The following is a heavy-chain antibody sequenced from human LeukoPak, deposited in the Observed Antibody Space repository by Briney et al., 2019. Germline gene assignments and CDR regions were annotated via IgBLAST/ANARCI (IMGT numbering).Heavy chain of an antibody. CDR2: ISGSGGST. D-gene: IGHD3-10*01. J-gene: IGHJ4*02. Sequence: GGSLRLSCAASGFTFSSYAMSWVRQAPGKGLEWVSAISGSGGSTYYADSVKGRFTISRDNSKNTLYLQMNSLRVEDTAVYYCAKVRAVLIRTTYFDYWGQGTLVTVSS. V-gene: IGHV3-23*01. CDR1: GFTFSSYA. CDR3: AKVRAVLIRTTYFDY.